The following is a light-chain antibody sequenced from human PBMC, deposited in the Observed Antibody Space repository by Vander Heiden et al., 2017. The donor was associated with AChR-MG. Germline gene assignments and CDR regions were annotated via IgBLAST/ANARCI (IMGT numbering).Light chain of an antibody. CDR2: AAS. V-gene: IGKV1-8*01. Sequence: IRMTQSPSSFSASTGDRVTITCRASQGISSYLAWYQQKPGKAPKLLIYAASTLQSGVPSRFSGSGSGTDFTLTISCLQSEDFATYYCQQYYSYPITFGGGTKVEIK. J-gene: IGKJ4*01. CDR3: QQYYSYPIT. CDR1: QGISSY.